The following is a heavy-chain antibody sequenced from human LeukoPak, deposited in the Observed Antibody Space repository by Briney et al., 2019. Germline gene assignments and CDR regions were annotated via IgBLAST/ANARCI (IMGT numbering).Heavy chain of an antibody. Sequence: SETLSLTCTVSGGSISSYYWSWVRQPAGKGLEWVGRIYASGNTNYNPSLKGRVTMTVDTPKNQFSLNLSSVTAADTAVYYCARGRGSSWYYFDSWGQGTLVTVSS. CDR2: IYASGNT. D-gene: IGHD6-13*01. CDR1: GGSISSYY. CDR3: ARGRGSSWYYFDS. J-gene: IGHJ4*02. V-gene: IGHV4-4*07.